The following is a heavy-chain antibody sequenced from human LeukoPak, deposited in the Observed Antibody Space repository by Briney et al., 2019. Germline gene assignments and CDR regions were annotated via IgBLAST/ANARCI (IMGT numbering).Heavy chain of an antibody. J-gene: IGHJ5*02. CDR2: ISSNGGST. V-gene: IGHV3-64*01. Sequence: PGGSLRLSCAASGFTFSSYAMHWVRQAPGKGLEYVSAISSNGGSTYYANSVKGRFTISRDNSKNTLYLQMGSLRAEDMAVYYCAREVKSRYSSSWVNWFDPWGQGTLVTVSS. D-gene: IGHD6-13*01. CDR1: GFTFSSYA. CDR3: AREVKSRYSSSWVNWFDP.